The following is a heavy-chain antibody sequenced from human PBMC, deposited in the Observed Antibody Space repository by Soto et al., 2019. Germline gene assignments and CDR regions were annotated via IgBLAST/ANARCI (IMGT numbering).Heavy chain of an antibody. J-gene: IGHJ4*02. D-gene: IGHD3-9*01. CDR2: ISGSGGST. CDR3: AKGRPYYDILTGYYPFDY. V-gene: IGHV3-23*01. Sequence: GGSLRLSCAASGFTFSSYAMSWVRQAPGKGLEWVSAISGSGGSTYYADSVKGRFTISRDNSKNTLYLQMNSLRPEDTAVYYCAKGRPYYDILTGYYPFDYWGQGTLVTVSS. CDR1: GFTFSSYA.